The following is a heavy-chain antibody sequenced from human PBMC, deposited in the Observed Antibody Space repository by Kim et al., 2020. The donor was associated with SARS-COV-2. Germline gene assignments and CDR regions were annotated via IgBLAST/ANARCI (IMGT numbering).Heavy chain of an antibody. V-gene: IGHV3-53*01. CDR1: GFTVSSNY. CDR2: IYSGGST. Sequence: GGSLRLSCAASGFTVSSNYMSWVRQAPGKGLEWVSVIYSGGSTYYADSVKGRFTISRDNSKNTLYLQMNSLRAEDTAVYYCASLLYGGNSGYDYWGQGTLVTVSS. D-gene: IGHD4-17*01. J-gene: IGHJ4*02. CDR3: ASLLYGGNSGYDY.